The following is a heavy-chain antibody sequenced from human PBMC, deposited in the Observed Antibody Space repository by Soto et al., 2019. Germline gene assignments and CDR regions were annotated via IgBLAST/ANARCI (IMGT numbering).Heavy chain of an antibody. CDR1: GGSISSSSYY. D-gene: IGHD3-10*01. CDR3: ARLVSEWFGELPTYFDY. J-gene: IGHJ4*02. V-gene: IGHV4-39*01. Sequence: QLQLQESGPGLVKPSETLSLTCTVSGGSISSSSYYWGWIRQPPGKGLEWIGSIYYSGSTYYNPSLKSRVTISVDTSKNQFSLKLSSVTAADTAVYYCARLVSEWFGELPTYFDYWGQGTLVTVSS. CDR2: IYYSGST.